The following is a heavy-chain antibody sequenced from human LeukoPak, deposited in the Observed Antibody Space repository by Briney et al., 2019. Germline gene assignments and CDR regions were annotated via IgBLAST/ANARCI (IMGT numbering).Heavy chain of an antibody. Sequence: PSETLSLTCTVSGGSISSYYWSWIRQPPGKGLEWIGYIYYSGSTNYNPSLKSRVTISVDTSKNQFSLKLSSVTAADTAVYYCATTHEMATIAGYPPGGWFDPWGQGTLVTVSS. V-gene: IGHV4-59*01. CDR1: GGSISSYY. J-gene: IGHJ5*02. CDR3: ATTHEMATIAGYPPGGWFDP. D-gene: IGHD5-24*01. CDR2: IYYSGST.